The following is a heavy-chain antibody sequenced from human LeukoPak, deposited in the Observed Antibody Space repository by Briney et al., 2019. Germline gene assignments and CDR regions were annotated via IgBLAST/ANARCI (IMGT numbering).Heavy chain of an antibody. V-gene: IGHV1-2*06. CDR1: GYTFTAYY. D-gene: IGHD1-26*01. Sequence: ASVKVSCKASGYTFTAYYMHWVRQAPGQGLEWMGRINPNSGGTNYAQKFQGRVTLTRDTSISTAYMELVRLRSDDTAAYYCARESYYENFDFWGQGTLVTVSS. J-gene: IGHJ4*02. CDR3: ARESYYENFDF. CDR2: INPNSGGT.